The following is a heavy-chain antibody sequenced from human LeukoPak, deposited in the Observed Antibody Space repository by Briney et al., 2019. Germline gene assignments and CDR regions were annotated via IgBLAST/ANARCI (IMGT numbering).Heavy chain of an antibody. Sequence: GESLKISCKGSGYSFTNYRIAWVRQMPGKGLEWMGIIYPGDSDIRYSPSFQGQVTISADNSISTAYLQWSSLKASDTAMYYCARTHTYRSDYWGQGTLVTVSS. CDR1: GYSFTNYR. CDR2: IYPGDSDI. D-gene: IGHD2-21*01. CDR3: ARTHTYRSDY. V-gene: IGHV5-51*01. J-gene: IGHJ4*02.